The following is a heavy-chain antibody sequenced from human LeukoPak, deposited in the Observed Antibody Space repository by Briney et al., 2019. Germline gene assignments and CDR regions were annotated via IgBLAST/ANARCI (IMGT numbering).Heavy chain of an antibody. CDR1: GGSISSGGYY. D-gene: IGHD2-15*01. V-gene: IGHV4-31*03. Sequence: PSETLSLTCTVSGGSISSGGYYWSWIRQHPGKGLEWIGYIYYSGSTYYNPSLKSRVTISVDTSKNQFSLKLSSVTAADTAVYYCARDNYCSGGSCSNWFDPWGQGTLVTVSS. J-gene: IGHJ5*02. CDR2: IYYSGST. CDR3: ARDNYCSGGSCSNWFDP.